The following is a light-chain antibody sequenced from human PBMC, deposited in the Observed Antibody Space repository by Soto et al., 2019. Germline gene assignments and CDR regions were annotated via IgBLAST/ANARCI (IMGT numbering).Light chain of an antibody. CDR3: QSYDSTLNGWV. CDR1: GSNIGAGYD. J-gene: IGLJ3*02. Sequence: QSVLTQPPSVSGAPGLRVTISCTGSGSNIGAGYDVHWYQRLPGTAPKLLIYDNTNRPSGVPDRFSGSKSGTSVSLAITGLQAEDEADYYCQSYDSTLNGWVFGGGTKVTVL. CDR2: DNT. V-gene: IGLV1-40*01.